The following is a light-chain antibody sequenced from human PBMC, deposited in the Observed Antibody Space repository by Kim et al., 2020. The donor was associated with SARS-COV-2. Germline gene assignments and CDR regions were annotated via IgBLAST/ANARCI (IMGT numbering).Light chain of an antibody. Sequence: QRVTISCTGSSFNIGAYYDVHWYQQLPGTAPKLLIYGNNKRPSGVPDRFSGSKSGTSASLAITGLQAEDEADYYCQSYDSSLSGSVFGGGTQLTVL. CDR2: GNN. CDR3: QSYDSSLSGSV. V-gene: IGLV1-40*01. CDR1: SFNIGAYYD. J-gene: IGLJ3*02.